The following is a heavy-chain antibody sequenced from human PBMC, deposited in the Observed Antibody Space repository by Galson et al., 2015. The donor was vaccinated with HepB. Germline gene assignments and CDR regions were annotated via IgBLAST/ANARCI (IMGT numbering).Heavy chain of an antibody. V-gene: IGHV3-9*01. D-gene: IGHD3-3*01. Sequence: SLRFSCAASGFTFDDYAMHWVRQAPGKGLEWVSGISWNSGSIGYADSVKGRFTISRDNAKNSLYLQMNSLRAEDTALYYCAKPTRGGYYDFPLDYWGQGTLVTVSS. CDR3: AKPTRGGYYDFPLDY. CDR1: GFTFDDYA. CDR2: ISWNSGSI. J-gene: IGHJ4*02.